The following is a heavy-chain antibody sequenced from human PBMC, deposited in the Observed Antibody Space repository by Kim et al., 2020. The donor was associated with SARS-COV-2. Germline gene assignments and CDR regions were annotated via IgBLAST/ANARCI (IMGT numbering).Heavy chain of an antibody. J-gene: IGHJ3*02. Sequence: GGSLRLSCAASGFSFRNAWMSWVRQAPGKGLEWVGRIKSKSYGETREYSVHVECRFTVSRDDKKNTLYLQMNSLKTEDTAVYYCTTVAGMESYAFDIWGQGTRVTVSS. D-gene: IGHD1-1*01. CDR3: TTVAGMESYAFDI. CDR1: GFSFRNAW. V-gene: IGHV3-15*01. CDR2: IKSKSYGETR.